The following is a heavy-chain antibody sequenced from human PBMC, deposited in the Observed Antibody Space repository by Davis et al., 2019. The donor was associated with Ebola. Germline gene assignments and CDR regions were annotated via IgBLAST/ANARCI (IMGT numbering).Heavy chain of an antibody. V-gene: IGHV1-69*04. Sequence: AASVKVSCKASGYTFTSYDISWVRQAPGQGLEWMGRIIPILGIANYAQKFQGRVTITADKSTSTAYMELSSLRSEDTAVYYCARPIEKRCSPGCFDLWGRGTLVTVSS. CDR2: IIPILGIA. J-gene: IGHJ2*01. D-gene: IGHD4/OR15-4a*01. CDR3: ARPIEKRCSPGCFDL. CDR1: GYTFTSYD.